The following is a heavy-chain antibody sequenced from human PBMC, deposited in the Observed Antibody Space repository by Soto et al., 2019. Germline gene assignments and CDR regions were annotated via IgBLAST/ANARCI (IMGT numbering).Heavy chain of an antibody. CDR2: TYYRSKWYN. V-gene: IGHV6-1*01. CDR3: ARHGAAIRPYSYGMDV. J-gene: IGHJ6*02. Sequence: SPTLSLTCAISGDSVSSNSAAWNWIRQSPSRGLEWLGRTYYRSKWYNDYAVSVKSRITINPDTSKNQFSLQLNSVTPEDTAVYYCARHGAAIRPYSYGMDVWGQGTTVTVSS. CDR1: GDSVSSNSAA. D-gene: IGHD2-2*01.